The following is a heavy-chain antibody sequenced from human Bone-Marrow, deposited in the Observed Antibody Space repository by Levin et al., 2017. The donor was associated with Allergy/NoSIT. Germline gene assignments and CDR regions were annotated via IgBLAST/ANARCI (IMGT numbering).Heavy chain of an antibody. CDR3: ARGLEYSGLP. J-gene: IGHJ5*02. V-gene: IGHV3-21*01. D-gene: IGHD5-12*01. CDR1: GFTFSTYP. Sequence: SCAASGFTFSTYPMNWVRQAPGKGLDWVSSITSSSSYIYYADSVKGRFTISRDNAKNSLYLQMNSLRVEDTAVYYCARGLEYSGLPWGQGTLVTVS. CDR2: ITSSSSYI.